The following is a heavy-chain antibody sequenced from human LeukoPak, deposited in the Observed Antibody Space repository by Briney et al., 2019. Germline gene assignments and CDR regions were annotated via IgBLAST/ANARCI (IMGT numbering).Heavy chain of an antibody. CDR1: GGSISSSSYY. Sequence: SETLSLTCTVSGGSISSSSYYWGWIRQPPGKGLEWIGSIYYSGSTYYNPSLKSRVTISVDTSKNQLSLKLSSVTAADTAVYYCASGCTNGVCYMIYWGQGTLVTVSS. CDR3: ASGCTNGVCYMIY. CDR2: IYYSGST. V-gene: IGHV4-39*01. J-gene: IGHJ4*02. D-gene: IGHD2-8*01.